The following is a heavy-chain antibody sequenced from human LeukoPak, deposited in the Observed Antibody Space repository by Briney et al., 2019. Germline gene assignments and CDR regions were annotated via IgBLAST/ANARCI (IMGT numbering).Heavy chain of an antibody. V-gene: IGHV4-39*07. J-gene: IGHJ5*02. Sequence: SETLSLTCTVSGGSVTDTTYYWGWIRQPPGKGLEWIGNIYYSGRTYYNPSLKSRVTISADTSKNHFSLRVTSVTAADTAVYYCARSRDNWFDPWGQGTLVTVSS. CDR2: IYYSGRT. CDR1: GGSVTDTTYY. CDR3: ARSRDNWFDP.